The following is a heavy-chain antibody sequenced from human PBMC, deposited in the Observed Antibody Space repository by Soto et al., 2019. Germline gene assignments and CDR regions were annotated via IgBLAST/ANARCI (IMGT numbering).Heavy chain of an antibody. J-gene: IGHJ3*02. CDR3: ARGAKPYRSGRDVLDI. CDR1: GSTFSDNY. CDR2: ISGGGGTT. D-gene: IGHD6-19*01. V-gene: IGHV3-11*01. Sequence: QVQLVESGGGLVKPGGSLRLSCAASGSTFSDNYMSWIRQAPGKGLEWISYISGGGGTTQYADSVKGRFTISRDNAKKSLYLQIDDLRVEDTAVQYCARGAKPYRSGRDVLDIWGQGTMVTVSS.